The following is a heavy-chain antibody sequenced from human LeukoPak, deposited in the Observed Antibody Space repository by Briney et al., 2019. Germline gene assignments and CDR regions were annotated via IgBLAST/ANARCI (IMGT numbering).Heavy chain of an antibody. CDR3: ARDEAPAGTLGYYYYYYGMDV. CDR1: GFTFSSYS. V-gene: IGHV3-21*01. J-gene: IGHJ6*02. CDR2: ISSSSSYI. Sequence: PGGYLRLSCAASGFTFSSYSMNWVRQAPGKGLEWVSSISSSSSYIYYADSVKGRFTISRDNAKNSLYLQMNSLRAEDTAVYYCARDEAPAGTLGYYYYYYGMDVWGQGTTVTVSS. D-gene: IGHD6-13*01.